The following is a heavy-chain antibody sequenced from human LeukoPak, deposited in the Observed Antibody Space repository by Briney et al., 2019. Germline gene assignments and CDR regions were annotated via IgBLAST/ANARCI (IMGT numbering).Heavy chain of an antibody. J-gene: IGHJ4*02. CDR2: INHSGST. Sequence: PPETLSLTCAVYGGSFSGYYWSWIRQPPGKGLEWIGEINHSGSTNYNPSLKSRVTISVDTSKNQFSLKLSSVTAADTAVYYCARGKIAAAAPGYFDYWGQGTLVTISS. CDR3: ARGKIAAAAPGYFDY. CDR1: GGSFSGYY. D-gene: IGHD6-13*01. V-gene: IGHV4-34*01.